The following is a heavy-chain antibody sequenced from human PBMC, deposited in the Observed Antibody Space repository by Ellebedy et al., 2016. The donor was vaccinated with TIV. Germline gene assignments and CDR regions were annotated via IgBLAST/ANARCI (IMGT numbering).Heavy chain of an antibody. V-gene: IGHV3-23*01. CDR2: FGVSGDSP. CDR1: GFTFSTYA. CDR3: ARGRSGTYIHHAFDY. Sequence: GESLKISCSASGFTFSTYAMSWVRQAPGRGLEWVSGFGVSGDSPYYTDSVKGRFTISRDNSKNTLFLQMNSLRAEDTAIYYCARGRSGTYIHHAFDYWGQGTLVTVSS. D-gene: IGHD1-14*01. J-gene: IGHJ4*02.